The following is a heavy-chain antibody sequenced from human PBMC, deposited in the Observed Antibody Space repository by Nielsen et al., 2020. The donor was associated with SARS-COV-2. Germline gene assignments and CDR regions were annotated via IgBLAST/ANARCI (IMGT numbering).Heavy chain of an antibody. V-gene: IGHV4-34*01. J-gene: IGHJ5*02. CDR2: INHSGST. CDR3: ARNRIAARPGWFDP. CDR1: GESFSGYY. Sequence: SETLSLTCAVYGESFSGYYWSWIRQPPGKGLEWIGEINHSGSTNYNPSLKSRVTISVDTSKNQFSLKLSSVTAADTAVYYCARNRIAARPGWFDPWGQGTLVTVSS. D-gene: IGHD6-6*01.